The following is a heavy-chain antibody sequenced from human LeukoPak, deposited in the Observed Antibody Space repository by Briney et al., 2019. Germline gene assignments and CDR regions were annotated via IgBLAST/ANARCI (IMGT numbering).Heavy chain of an antibody. D-gene: IGHD6-13*01. CDR3: AKRPGAAATGPTDY. CDR2: IGTAGDT. CDR1: GFTFSNHA. J-gene: IGHJ4*02. V-gene: IGHV3-13*01. Sequence: GGSLRLSCATSGFTFSNHAMHWVRQATGKGLEWVSAIGTAGDTFYPGSVKGRFTISRENAKNSLSLQMNSLRAEDTAVYYCAKRPGAAATGPTDYWGQGTLVTVSS.